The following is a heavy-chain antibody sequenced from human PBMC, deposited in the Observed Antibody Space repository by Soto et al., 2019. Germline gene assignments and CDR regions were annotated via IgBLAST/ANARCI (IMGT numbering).Heavy chain of an antibody. Sequence: GGSLSLSCAASGFTFSSYAMSWVRQAPGKGLEWVSAISGSGGSTYYADSVKGRFTISRDNSKNTLYLQMNSLRAEDTAVYYCAKDPPTYYDYIWGSPGPHWLAFDIWGQGTMVTVSS. CDR1: GFTFSSYA. D-gene: IGHD3-16*01. CDR2: ISGSGGST. J-gene: IGHJ3*02. V-gene: IGHV3-23*01. CDR3: AKDPPTYYDYIWGSPGPHWLAFDI.